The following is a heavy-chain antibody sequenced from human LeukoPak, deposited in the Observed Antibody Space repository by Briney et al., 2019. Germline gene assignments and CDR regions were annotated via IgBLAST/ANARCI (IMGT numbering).Heavy chain of an antibody. CDR2: FDPEDGET. CDR1: GYTLTELS. J-gene: IGHJ4*02. D-gene: IGHD3-3*01. Sequence: ASVKVSCKVSGYTLTELSMHWVRQAPGKGLEWMGGFDPEDGETIYVQKFQGRVTMTEDTSTDTAYMELSSLRSEDTAVYYCATATIFGVAFFDYWGQGTLVTVSS. CDR3: ATATIFGVAFFDY. V-gene: IGHV1-24*01.